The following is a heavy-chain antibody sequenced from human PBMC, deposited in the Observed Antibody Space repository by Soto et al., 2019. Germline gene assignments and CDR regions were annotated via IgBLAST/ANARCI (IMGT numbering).Heavy chain of an antibody. J-gene: IGHJ6*02. CDR3: ATLPGIAAAGTYYYYGMDV. CDR1: GGSFSGYY. CDR2: INHSGST. V-gene: IGHV4-34*01. D-gene: IGHD6-13*01. Sequence: QVQLQQWGAGLLKPSETLSLTYAVYGGSFSGYYWSWIRQPPGKGLEWIGEINHSGSTNYNPSLKSRVTISVDTSKNQFSLKLSSVTAADTAVYYCATLPGIAAAGTYYYYGMDVWGQGTTVTVSS.